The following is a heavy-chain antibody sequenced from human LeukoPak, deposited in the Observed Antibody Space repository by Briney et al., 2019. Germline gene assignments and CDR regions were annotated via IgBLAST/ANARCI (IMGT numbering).Heavy chain of an antibody. D-gene: IGHD3-22*01. CDR3: AKDVSGTYYAFDV. V-gene: IGHV4-59*02. J-gene: IGHJ3*01. Sequence: PSETLSLTCGISGASVRSHFWSWIRQTPGMGLEWIGYISNRGSTAYNPSLRSRVTISVDAPKNEVSLNVRSVSPADTAVYYCAKDVSGTYYAFDVWRQGRTV. CDR2: ISNRGST. CDR1: GASVRSHF.